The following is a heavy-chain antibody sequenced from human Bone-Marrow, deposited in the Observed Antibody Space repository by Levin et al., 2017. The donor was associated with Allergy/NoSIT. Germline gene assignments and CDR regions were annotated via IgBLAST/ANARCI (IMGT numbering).Heavy chain of an antibody. CDR2: INVGENT. CDR1: TFTFSSYA. J-gene: IGHJ4*02. D-gene: IGHD1-1*01. CDR3: AKARATTGTQPVDQ. V-gene: IGHV3-23*01. Sequence: GGSLRLSCAASTFTFSSYAMSWVRQAPGKGLEWVSSINVGENTFYGDSVKGRFTISRDNSKNMLYLEMNSLRAEDTALYYCAKARATTGTQPVDQWGPGTLVTVSS.